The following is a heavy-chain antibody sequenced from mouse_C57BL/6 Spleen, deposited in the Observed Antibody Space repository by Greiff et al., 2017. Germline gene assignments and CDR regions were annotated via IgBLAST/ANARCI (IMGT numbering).Heavy chain of an antibody. V-gene: IGHV5-17*01. J-gene: IGHJ3*01. CDR3: ARWELAY. CDR2: ISSGSSTI. Sequence: VQLQQPGGGLVKPGGSLKLSCAASGFTFSDYGMHWVRQAPEKGLEWVAYISSGSSTIYYADTVKGRFTISRDNAKNTLFLQMTSLRSEDTAMYYCARWELAYWGQGTLVTVSA. D-gene: IGHD4-1*01. CDR1: GFTFSDYG.